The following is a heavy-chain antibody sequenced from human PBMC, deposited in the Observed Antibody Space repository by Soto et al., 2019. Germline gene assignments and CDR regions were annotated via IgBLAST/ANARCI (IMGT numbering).Heavy chain of an antibody. CDR3: ARIQEMYSRSWYYFDY. Sequence: QVTLKESGPVLVKPTETLTLTCTVSGFSLNNTRLGVSWIRQPPGKALQWLAHIFSNDEKSYRTSLKSRLTISKDTSKSQVVLTMTNMDPVDTATYYCARIQEMYSRSWYYFDYWGQGTLVTVSS. CDR2: IFSNDEK. V-gene: IGHV2-26*01. D-gene: IGHD6-13*01. J-gene: IGHJ4*02. CDR1: GFSLNNTRLG.